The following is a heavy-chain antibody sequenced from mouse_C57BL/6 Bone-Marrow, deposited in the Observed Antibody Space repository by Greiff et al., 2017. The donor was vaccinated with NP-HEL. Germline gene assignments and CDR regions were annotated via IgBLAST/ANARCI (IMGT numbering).Heavy chain of an antibody. J-gene: IGHJ4*01. CDR2: IRLKSDNYAT. D-gene: IGHD1-1*01. CDR3: TYYYGSSYDYYAMDY. CDR1: GFTFSNYW. V-gene: IGHV6-3*01. Sequence: EVMLVESGGGLVQPGGSMKLSCVASGFTFSNYWMNWVRQSPEKGLEWVAQIRLKSDNYATPYAESVKGRFTISRDDSKSSVYLQMNNLRAEDTGIYYCTYYYGSSYDYYAMDYWGQGTSVTVSS.